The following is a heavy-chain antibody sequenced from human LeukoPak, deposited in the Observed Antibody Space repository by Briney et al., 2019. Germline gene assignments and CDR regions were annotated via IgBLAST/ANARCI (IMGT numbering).Heavy chain of an antibody. CDR3: ARWYCSRGTCYYLDY. CDR2: IYYNGRT. J-gene: IGHJ4*02. Sequence: SETLSLTCAVSGGSISSYYWSWIRQSPGRGLEYIGHIYYNGRTDYNPTLKSRVTISVDTSRNQFSLKLNSVTAADTAVYFCARWYCSRGTCYYLDYWGQGTLVTVSS. D-gene: IGHD2-2*01. CDR1: GGSISSYY. V-gene: IGHV4-59*01.